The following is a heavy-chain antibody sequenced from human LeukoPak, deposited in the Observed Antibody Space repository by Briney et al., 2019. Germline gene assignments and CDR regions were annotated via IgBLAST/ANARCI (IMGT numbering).Heavy chain of an antibody. D-gene: IGHD1-26*01. Sequence: SETLSLTCAVYGGSFSGYYWSWIRQPPRKGLEWIGEINHSGSTNYNPSLKSRVTISVDTSKNQFSLKLSSVTAADTAVYYCARVPTVGATSFDYWGQGTLVTVSS. V-gene: IGHV4-34*01. CDR3: ARVPTVGATSFDY. CDR2: INHSGST. CDR1: GGSFSGYY. J-gene: IGHJ4*02.